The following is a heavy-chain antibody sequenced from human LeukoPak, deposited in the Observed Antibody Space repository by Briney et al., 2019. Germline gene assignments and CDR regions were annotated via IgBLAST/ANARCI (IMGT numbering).Heavy chain of an antibody. Sequence: GASVKVSCKASGYTFTSYYMHWVRQAPGQGLEWMGIINPSGGSTSYAQKFQGRVTMTRDTSTSTVYMELSSLRSEDTAVYYCARVLLCRSSTSCQLFRYFDYWGEGTLVTVSS. D-gene: IGHD2-2*01. CDR3: ARVLLCRSSTSCQLFRYFDY. V-gene: IGHV1-46*01. CDR1: GYTFTSYY. J-gene: IGHJ4*02. CDR2: INPSGGST.